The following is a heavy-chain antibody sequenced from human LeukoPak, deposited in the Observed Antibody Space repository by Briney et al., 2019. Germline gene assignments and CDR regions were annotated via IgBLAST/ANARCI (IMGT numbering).Heavy chain of an antibody. CDR3: AITIFGVVISSPMIDY. J-gene: IGHJ4*02. CDR1: GDSISNYY. CDR2: IHYSGHT. Sequence: SETLSLTCTVSGDSISNYYWSWIRQPPGKGLEWIAYIHYSGHTNSNPSLKSRVTISVDTSKNQFSLKLSSVTAADTAVYYCAITIFGVVISSPMIDYWGQGTLVTVSS. V-gene: IGHV4-59*12. D-gene: IGHD3-3*01.